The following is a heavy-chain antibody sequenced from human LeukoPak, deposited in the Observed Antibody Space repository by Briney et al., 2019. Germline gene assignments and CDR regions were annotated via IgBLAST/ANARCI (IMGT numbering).Heavy chain of an antibody. CDR1: GGSISSSSYY. CDR2: IYYSGST. J-gene: IGHJ4*02. D-gene: IGHD2-2*01. CDR3: AWIGYCSSTSCLFDY. V-gene: IGHV4-39*01. Sequence: SETLSPTCTVSGGSISSSSYYWGWIRQPPGKGLEWIGSIYYSGSTYYNPSLKSRVTISVDTSKNQFSLKLSSVTAADTAVYYCAWIGYCSSTSCLFDYWGQGTLVTVSS.